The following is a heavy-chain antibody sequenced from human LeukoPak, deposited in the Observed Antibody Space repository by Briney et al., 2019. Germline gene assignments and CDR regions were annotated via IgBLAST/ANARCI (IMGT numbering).Heavy chain of an antibody. Sequence: GASLRLSCAASGFTFSDYYMSWIRQAPGKGLEWVSYISSGGDTTYYAGSVTGRFTISRDNAKNSLYLQMNSLRAEDTAIYYCATYDYGADYFDYWGQGTLVTVST. CDR3: ATYDYGADYFDY. J-gene: IGHJ4*02. CDR1: GFTFSDYY. D-gene: IGHD4/OR15-4a*01. V-gene: IGHV3-11*01. CDR2: ISSGGDTT.